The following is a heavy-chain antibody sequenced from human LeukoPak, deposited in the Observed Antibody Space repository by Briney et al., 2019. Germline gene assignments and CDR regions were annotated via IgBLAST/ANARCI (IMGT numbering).Heavy chain of an antibody. J-gene: IGHJ5*02. CDR3: ARGGTIPSSYWFDP. V-gene: IGHV4-59*01. CDR2: MDKSGGT. D-gene: IGHD1-1*01. CDR1: GGSISNYY. Sequence: PSETLSLTCTVSGGSISNYYWSWIRQSPEKGLEWTGYMDKSGGTAYSPSLKSRVTIAVDTSKNQFSLKLRSVTAADTAVYYCARGGTIPSSYWFDPWGQGTLVTVSS.